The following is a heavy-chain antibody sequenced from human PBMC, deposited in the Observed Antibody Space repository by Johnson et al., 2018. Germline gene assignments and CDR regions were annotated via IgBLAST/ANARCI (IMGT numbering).Heavy chain of an antibody. CDR2: ISSSSSTI. Sequence: EVQLVESGGGLVQPGGSLRLSCAASGFTFSSYSMNWVRQAPGKGLEWVSYISSSSSTIYYADSVKGGFTISRDNAKNSLYLQMNSLRAEDTAGYYCARDTFDDDGDPDAFDIWGQGTMVTVSS. D-gene: IGHD4-17*01. CDR3: ARDTFDDDGDPDAFDI. CDR1: GFTFSSYS. J-gene: IGHJ3*02. V-gene: IGHV3-48*01.